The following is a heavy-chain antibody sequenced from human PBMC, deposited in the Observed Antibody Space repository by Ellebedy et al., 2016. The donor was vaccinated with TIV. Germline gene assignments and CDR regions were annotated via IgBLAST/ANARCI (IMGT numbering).Heavy chain of an antibody. D-gene: IGHD1-26*01. V-gene: IGHV3-23*01. Sequence: GGSLRLSXAASGFPFSTYDMSWVPQAPGKGLEWVSVILGSDMTTHYADSVKGRFTVFRDNSKNTLYLQMNSLRVDDTAMYYCTKGAWLDDWGPGTLVTVSS. CDR3: TKGAWLDD. J-gene: IGHJ4*02. CDR2: ILGSDMTT. CDR1: GFPFSTYD.